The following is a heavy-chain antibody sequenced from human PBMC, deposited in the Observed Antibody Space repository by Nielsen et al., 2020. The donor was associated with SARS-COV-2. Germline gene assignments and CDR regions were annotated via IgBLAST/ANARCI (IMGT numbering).Heavy chain of an antibody. CDR3: TTPDIVVVPAAMVGYYYYGMDV. V-gene: IGHV3-11*03. CDR2: ISSSSSYT. Sequence: RQAPGKGLEWVSYISSSSSYTNYADSVKGRFTISRDNAKNSLYLQMNSLRAEDTAVYYCTTPDIVVVPAAMVGYYYYGMDVWGQGTTVTVSS. D-gene: IGHD2-2*01. J-gene: IGHJ6*02.